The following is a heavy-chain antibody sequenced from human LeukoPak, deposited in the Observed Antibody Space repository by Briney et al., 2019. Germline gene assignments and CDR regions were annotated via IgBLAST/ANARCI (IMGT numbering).Heavy chain of an antibody. Sequence: SETLSLTCTVSGGSIRSDCYYWSWIRQHPGKGLEWIGAIYYTGSTYYNPSLKSRATISVDTSKNHFSLKLTSVTAADTAVYYCARDGTSTDDYWGQGTLVTVSS. D-gene: IGHD2-2*01. J-gene: IGHJ4*02. CDR3: ARDGTSTDDY. V-gene: IGHV4-31*03. CDR1: GGSIRSDCYY. CDR2: IYYTGST.